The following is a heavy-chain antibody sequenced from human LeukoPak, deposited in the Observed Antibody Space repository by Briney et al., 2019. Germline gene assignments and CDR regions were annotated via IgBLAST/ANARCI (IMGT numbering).Heavy chain of an antibody. CDR3: ARGHRIAAAGGFDY. Sequence: SETLSLTCAVYGGSFSGYYWSWIRQPPGKGLEWIGEINHSGSTNYNPSLKSRVTISVDTSKNQFSLKLSSVTAADTAVCYCARGHRIAAAGGFDYWGQGTLVTVSS. J-gene: IGHJ4*02. CDR1: GGSFSGYY. V-gene: IGHV4-34*01. CDR2: INHSGST. D-gene: IGHD6-13*01.